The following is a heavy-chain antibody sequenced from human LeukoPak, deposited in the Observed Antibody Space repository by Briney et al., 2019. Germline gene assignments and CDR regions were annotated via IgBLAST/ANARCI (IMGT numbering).Heavy chain of an antibody. D-gene: IGHD1-26*01. Sequence: GGSLRLSCAASGFIFSSYNVNWVRQAPGKGLEWVSYISDDSRTIYYADSVKGRFTISRDNSKNTLYLQMNSLRAEDTAVYYCAKSPIVGATDYFDYWGQGTLVTVSS. CDR1: GFIFSSYN. CDR3: AKSPIVGATDYFDY. J-gene: IGHJ4*02. V-gene: IGHV3-48*01. CDR2: ISDDSRTI.